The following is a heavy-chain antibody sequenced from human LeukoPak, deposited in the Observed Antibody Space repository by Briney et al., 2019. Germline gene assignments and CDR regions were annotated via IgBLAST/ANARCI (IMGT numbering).Heavy chain of an antibody. V-gene: IGHV3-30-3*01. CDR3: ARDAQSGAFSDFDY. CDR2: ITHNGGTQ. J-gene: IGHJ4*02. Sequence: GTSLRLSCEASGFTFGNYAIHWVRQVPGEGLEWVAIITHNGGTQYYADSVKGRITISRDNSQSTVFLQMNSLRPEDTAVYYCARDAQSGAFSDFDYWGQGTLVTISS. CDR1: GFTFGNYA. D-gene: IGHD1-26*01.